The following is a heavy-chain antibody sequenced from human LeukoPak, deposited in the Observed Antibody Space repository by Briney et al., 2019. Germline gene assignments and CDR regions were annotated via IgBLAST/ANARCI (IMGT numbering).Heavy chain of an antibody. Sequence: GVSLRLSCAASGFTFNNYPMSWLRQAPGKGLEWVSAISGSGGSTYYADSVKGRFIISRDNSKNTLYLQMNSLRAEDTAVYYCAKFALRYCSGGSCHLFDFWGQGTLVTVSS. CDR3: AKFALRYCSGGSCHLFDF. CDR2: ISGSGGST. J-gene: IGHJ4*02. CDR1: GFTFNNYP. V-gene: IGHV3-23*01. D-gene: IGHD2-15*01.